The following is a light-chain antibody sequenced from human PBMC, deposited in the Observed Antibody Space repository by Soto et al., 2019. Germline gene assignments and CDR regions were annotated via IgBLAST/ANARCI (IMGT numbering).Light chain of an antibody. CDR1: SSDIGGYIY. CDR3: SSYAGNNSPVV. J-gene: IGLJ2*01. CDR2: EVT. Sequence: QSALTQPPSASGSPGQSVTISCTGTSSDIGGYIYVSWYQQHPGKAPKLMIFEVTKRPYGVPDRFSGSKSGNTASLTVAGLPADDEADYDCSSYAGNNSPVVFVGGTKVTVL. V-gene: IGLV2-8*01.